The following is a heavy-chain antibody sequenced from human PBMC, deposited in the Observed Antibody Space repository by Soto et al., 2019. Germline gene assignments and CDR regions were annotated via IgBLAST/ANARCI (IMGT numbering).Heavy chain of an antibody. Sequence: QVHLQESGPGLVKPSETLSLTCSLSGSSISDFYWSWIRQPPGKGLEWIGHIHSGSTNYNPSLKSRVTISVDPSKHQLSLNLSSLTPADTAIYYCARSPGWPGFDFWGQGALVTVSS. J-gene: IGHJ4*02. CDR2: IHSGST. CDR3: ARSPGWPGFDF. D-gene: IGHD6-19*01. V-gene: IGHV4-59*01. CDR1: GSSISDFY.